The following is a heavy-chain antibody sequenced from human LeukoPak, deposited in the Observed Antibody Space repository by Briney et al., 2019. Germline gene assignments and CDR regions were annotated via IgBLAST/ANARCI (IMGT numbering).Heavy chain of an antibody. D-gene: IGHD6-19*01. CDR3: AKDKVAGTALDY. CDR1: GFIFSSYS. V-gene: IGHV3-23*01. Sequence: GGSLRLSCAASGFIFSSYSMNWVRQAPGKGLEWVSAISGSGGSTYYADSVKGRFTISRDNSENTLYLQMNSLRAEDTAVYYCAKDKVAGTALDYWGQGTLVTVSS. CDR2: ISGSGGST. J-gene: IGHJ4*02.